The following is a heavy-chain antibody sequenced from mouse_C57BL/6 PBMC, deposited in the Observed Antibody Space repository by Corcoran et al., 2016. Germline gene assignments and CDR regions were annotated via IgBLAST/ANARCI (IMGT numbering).Heavy chain of an antibody. D-gene: IGHD1-1*01. J-gene: IGHJ4*01. CDR2: INTYSGVP. V-gene: IGHV9-3*01. CDR3: ARWDTTNAMDY. Sequence: QIQLVQSGPELKKPGETVKISCKASGYTFTTYGMSWVKQAPGKGLKWMGWINTYSGVPTYADDFKGRFAFSLETSASTAYLQINNLKNEDTATYFCARWDTTNAMDYWGQGTSVTVSS. CDR1: GYTFTTYG.